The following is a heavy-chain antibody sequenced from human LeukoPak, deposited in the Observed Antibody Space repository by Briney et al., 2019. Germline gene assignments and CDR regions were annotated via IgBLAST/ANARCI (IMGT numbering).Heavy chain of an antibody. V-gene: IGHV4-34*01. CDR2: IYYSGST. D-gene: IGHD5-18*01. CDR1: GGSFSGYY. Sequence: SETLSLTCAVYGGSFSGYYWSWIRQPPGKGLEWIGSIYYSGSTYYNPSLKSRVTISVDTSKNQFSLKLSSVTAADTAVYYCAIPRLYSYGYQFDYWGQGTLVTVSS. CDR3: AIPRLYSYGYQFDY. J-gene: IGHJ4*02.